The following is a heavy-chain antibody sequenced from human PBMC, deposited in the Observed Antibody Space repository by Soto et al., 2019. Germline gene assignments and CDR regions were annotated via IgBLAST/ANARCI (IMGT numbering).Heavy chain of an antibody. Sequence: SVKVSCKASGGTFSSYAISWVRQAPGQGLEWMGWIIVIIGNTNYAQKFQERVTITRDMSTSTAYMELSSLRSEDTAVYYCAADSGGDYLYYYYFMDVWGKGTTVTVSS. CDR3: AADSGGDYLYYYYFMDV. D-gene: IGHD4-17*01. J-gene: IGHJ6*03. CDR1: GGTFSSYA. CDR2: IIVIIGNT. V-gene: IGHV1-69*10.